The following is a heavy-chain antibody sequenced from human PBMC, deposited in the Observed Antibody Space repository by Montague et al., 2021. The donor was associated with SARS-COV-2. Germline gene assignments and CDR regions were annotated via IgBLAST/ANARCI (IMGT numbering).Heavy chain of an antibody. D-gene: IGHD2-2*01. V-gene: IGHV4-34*01. CDR3: ARDRGVQYQLQMPFCFDY. Sequence: SETLSLICAVYGGSFSGYYWSWIRQPPGKGLEWIGEIYHSGSTNYNPSLKSRVTISVDTSKNQFSLRLSSVTAADTAVYYCARDRGVQYQLQMPFCFDYWGQGTLVTVSS. CDR2: IYHSGST. J-gene: IGHJ4*02. CDR1: GGSFSGYY.